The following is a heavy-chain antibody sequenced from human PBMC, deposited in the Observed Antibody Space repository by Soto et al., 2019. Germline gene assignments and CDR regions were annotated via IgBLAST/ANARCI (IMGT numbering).Heavy chain of an antibody. CDR1: GYSFTGYY. Sequence: ASVKVSCKASGYSFTGYYLHWVRQAPGQGLEWMGWINPKNGVTKYGQKFQGRLTMTRDTSTSTAYMELSRLQSDDTAVYYCAKEGVIDAPPRYDWLDPCGQGVMVTVYS. D-gene: IGHD2-21*01. J-gene: IGHJ5*02. V-gene: IGHV1-2*02. CDR2: INPKNGVT. CDR3: AKEGVIDAPPRYDWLDP.